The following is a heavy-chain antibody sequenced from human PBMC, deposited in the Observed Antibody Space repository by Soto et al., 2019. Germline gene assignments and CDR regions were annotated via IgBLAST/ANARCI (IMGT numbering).Heavy chain of an antibody. Sequence: ETLSLTCTVSGGSISSYYWSWIRQPPGKGLEWIGYIYYSGSTNYNPSLKSRVTISVDTSKNQFSLKLSSVTAADTAVYYCALHGVVAAFYMDVWGKGTTVTVSS. J-gene: IGHJ6*03. D-gene: IGHD2-15*01. CDR2: IYYSGST. V-gene: IGHV4-59*01. CDR1: GGSISSYY. CDR3: ALHGVVAAFYMDV.